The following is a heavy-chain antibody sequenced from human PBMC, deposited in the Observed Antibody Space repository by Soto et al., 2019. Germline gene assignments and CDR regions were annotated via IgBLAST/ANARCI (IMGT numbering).Heavy chain of an antibody. CDR2: ISSTTNYI. CDR3: ARESEDLTSNFDY. CDR1: GFTFTRYS. J-gene: IGHJ4*02. V-gene: IGHV3-21*06. Sequence: GCSLRLSWAASGFTFTRYSMNWVRHAPGKGLEWVSSISSTTNYIYYGDSMKGRFTISRDNAKNSLYLEMNSLRAEDTAVYYCARESEDLTSNFDYWGQGTLVTVS.